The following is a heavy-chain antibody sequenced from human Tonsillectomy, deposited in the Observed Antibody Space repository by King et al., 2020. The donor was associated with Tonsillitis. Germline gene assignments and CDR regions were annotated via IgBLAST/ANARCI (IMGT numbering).Heavy chain of an antibody. Sequence: MQLQESGPGLVKPSETLSLTCTVSGGSISSSSYYWGWIRQPPGKGLEWIGSIYYSGSTYYNPSLKSRVTISVDTSKNQFSLKLSPVTAADTAVDYCGRVWGNPYYYYYYMDVWGKGTTVTVSS. V-gene: IGHV4-39*01. D-gene: IGHD3-16*01. CDR1: GGSISSSSYY. CDR2: IYYSGST. CDR3: GRVWGNPYYYYYYMDV. J-gene: IGHJ6*03.